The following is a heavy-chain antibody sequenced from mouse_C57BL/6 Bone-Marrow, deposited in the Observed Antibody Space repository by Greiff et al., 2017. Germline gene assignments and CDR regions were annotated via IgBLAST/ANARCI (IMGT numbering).Heavy chain of an antibody. V-gene: IGHV1-52*01. J-gene: IGHJ1*03. Sequence: QVQLKQPGAELVRPGSSVKLSCKASGYTFTSYWMHWVKQRPIQGLEWIGNIDPSDSETHYNQKFKDKATLTVDKSSSTAYMQLSSLTSEDSAVYYCARRGAVVAHFDVGGTGTTVTVSS. CDR1: GYTFTSYW. D-gene: IGHD1-1*01. CDR2: IDPSDSET. CDR3: ARRGAVVAHFDV.